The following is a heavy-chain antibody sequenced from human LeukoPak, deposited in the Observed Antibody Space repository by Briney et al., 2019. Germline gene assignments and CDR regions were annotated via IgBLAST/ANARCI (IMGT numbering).Heavy chain of an antibody. Sequence: PGASVKVSCKASGYTFTSYAMHWVRQAPGQRLEWMGWINAGNGNTKYSQKFQGRVTITRDTSASTAYMELSNLRSEDTAVYYCARDLRYYYGSAYYGMDVWGKGTTVTVSS. CDR1: GYTFTSYA. V-gene: IGHV1-3*01. D-gene: IGHD3-10*01. CDR3: ARDLRYYYGSAYYGMDV. J-gene: IGHJ6*04. CDR2: INAGNGNT.